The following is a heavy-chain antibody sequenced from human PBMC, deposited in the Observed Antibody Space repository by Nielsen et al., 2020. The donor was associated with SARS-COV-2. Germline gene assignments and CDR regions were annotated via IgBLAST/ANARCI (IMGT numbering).Heavy chain of an antibody. CDR1: GSTFNIYA. CDR2: VSAGGGST. D-gene: IGHD3-10*01. V-gene: IGHV3-23*01. Sequence: GGSLRLSCAASGSTFNIYAMVWVRRAPGRGLQWVTGVSAGGGSTYYTDSVKGRFSISRDNSKNTLFLQMHSLRVEDTALYYCAKDGVVRGDALDLWGQGTMVTVSS. CDR3: AKDGVVRGDALDL. J-gene: IGHJ3*01.